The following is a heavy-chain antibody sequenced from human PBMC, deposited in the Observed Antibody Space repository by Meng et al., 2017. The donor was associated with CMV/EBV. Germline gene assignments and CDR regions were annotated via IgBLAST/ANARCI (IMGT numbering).Heavy chain of an antibody. D-gene: IGHD6-13*01. J-gene: IGHJ4*02. CDR2: INHSGST. V-gene: IGHV4-61*01. CDR3: ARNKARSSSSWYHFDY. Sequence: GSLRLSCTVSGGSVSSGSYYWSWIRQPPGKGLEWIGEINHSGSTNYNPSLKSRVTISVDTSKNQFSLKLSSVTAADTAVYYCARNKARSSSSWYHFDYWGQGTLVTVSS. CDR1: GGSVSSGSYY.